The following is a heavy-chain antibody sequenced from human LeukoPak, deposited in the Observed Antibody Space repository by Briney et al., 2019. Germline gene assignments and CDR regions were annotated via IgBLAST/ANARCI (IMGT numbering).Heavy chain of an antibody. J-gene: IGHJ4*02. CDR1: GFTFSSYW. CDR2: IKQDGSEK. Sequence: PGGSLRLSCAASGFTFSSYWMSWVRQAPGKGLEWVANIKQDGSEKYYVDSVKGRFTISRDNAKNSLYLQMNSLRAEDTAVYYCAKARGGGALTPHDYWGQGTLVTVSS. D-gene: IGHD1-26*01. CDR3: AKARGGGALTPHDY. V-gene: IGHV3-7*03.